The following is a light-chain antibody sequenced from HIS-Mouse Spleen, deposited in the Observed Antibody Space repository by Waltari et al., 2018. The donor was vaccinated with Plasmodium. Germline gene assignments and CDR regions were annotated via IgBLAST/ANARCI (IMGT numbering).Light chain of an antibody. CDR3: YSTDSSGNHRV. J-gene: IGLJ3*02. CDR1: ALPKKY. Sequence: SYELTQPPSVSVSPGQTARITCSGDALPKKYAYWYPQKSGQAPVLVIYEDSKRPSGIPERFSGSSSGKIATLTISGAQVEDEADYYCYSTDSSGNHRVFGGGTKLTVL. V-gene: IGLV3-10*01. CDR2: EDS.